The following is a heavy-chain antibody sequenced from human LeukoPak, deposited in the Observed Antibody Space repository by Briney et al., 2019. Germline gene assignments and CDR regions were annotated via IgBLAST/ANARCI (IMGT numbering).Heavy chain of an antibody. V-gene: IGHV4-59*01. J-gene: IGHJ6*03. CDR3: ARVLRYCSGGNCYSGGLGYMDV. Sequence: SETLSLTCTVSGGSISSYYWSWIRQPPGKGLEWIGSIYYSGSTYYNPSLKSRVTISVDTSKNQFSLKLSSVTAADTAVYYCARVLRYCSGGNCYSGGLGYMDVWGKGTTVTISS. CDR1: GGSISSYY. CDR2: IYYSGST. D-gene: IGHD2-15*01.